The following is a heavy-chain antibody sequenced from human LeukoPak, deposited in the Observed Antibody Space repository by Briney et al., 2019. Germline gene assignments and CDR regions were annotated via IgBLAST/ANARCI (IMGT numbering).Heavy chain of an antibody. V-gene: IGHV1-8*01. D-gene: IGHD3-3*01. CDR2: MNPNSGNT. CDR1: GYTFTSYD. J-gene: IGHJ6*03. Sequence: GASVKVSCKASGYTFTSYDINWVRQAPGQGLEWMGWMNPNSGNTGYAQKFQGRVTITRNTSISTAYMELSSLRSEDTAVYYCARGSDSDFWSGYYRYYYYYMDVWGKGTTVTVSS. CDR3: ARGSDSDFWSGYYRYYYYYMDV.